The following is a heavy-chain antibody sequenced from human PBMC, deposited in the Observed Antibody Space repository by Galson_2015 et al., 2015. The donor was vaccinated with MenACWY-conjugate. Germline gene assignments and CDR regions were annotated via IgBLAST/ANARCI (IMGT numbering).Heavy chain of an antibody. D-gene: IGHD1-26*01. CDR3: AKTRGASFYFDS. Sequence: LRLSCAASGFIFNTYWMHWVRQAPGQGLVWVLRINPGGSSTTYADSVKDRFTISRDNAKNTLYLQMDSLRPEDTAVFYCAKTRGASFYFDSWGQGTLVTVSS. J-gene: IGHJ4*02. V-gene: IGHV3-74*01. CDR1: GFIFNTYW. CDR2: INPGGSST.